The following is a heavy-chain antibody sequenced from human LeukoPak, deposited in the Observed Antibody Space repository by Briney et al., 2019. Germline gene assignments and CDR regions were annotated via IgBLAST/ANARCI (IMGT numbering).Heavy chain of an antibody. CDR3: ASGAGLGELSRFDY. D-gene: IGHD3-16*02. CDR1: GYTFTSYD. Sequence: ASVKVSCKASGYTFTSYDINWVRQATGQGLEWMGWMNPNSGNTGYAQKFQGRVTITRNTSISTAYMELSSLRSEDTAVYYCASGAGLGELSRFDYWGQGTLVTVSS. V-gene: IGHV1-8*03. J-gene: IGHJ4*02. CDR2: MNPNSGNT.